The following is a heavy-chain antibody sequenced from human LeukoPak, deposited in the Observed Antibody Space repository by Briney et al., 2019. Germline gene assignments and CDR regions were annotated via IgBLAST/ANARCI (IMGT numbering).Heavy chain of an antibody. V-gene: IGHV4-34*01. D-gene: IGHD3-22*01. J-gene: IGHJ6*03. CDR2: INHSGST. CDR1: GGSFSGYY. CDR3: ARGAIYYYDSSGYYPLYYYYYMDV. Sequence: KPSETLSLTCAVYGGSFSGYYWSWIRQPPGKGLEWIGEINHSGSTNYNPSLKSRVTISVGTSKNQFSLKLSSVTAADTAVYYCARGAIYYYDSSGYYPLYYYYYMDVWGKGTTVTVSS.